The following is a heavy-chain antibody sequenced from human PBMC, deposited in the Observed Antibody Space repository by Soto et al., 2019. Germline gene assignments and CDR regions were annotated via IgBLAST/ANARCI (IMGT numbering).Heavy chain of an antibody. CDR1: GGNFRSES. J-gene: IGHJ3*02. CDR2: IIPFFGTS. CDR3: ARGHDFGGTSDAYDI. V-gene: IGHV1-69*12. Sequence: QVHLVQSGAEVKKPGSSVKVSCKASGGNFRSESINWVRQAPGQGLEWMGGIIPFFGTSDSAQKSQGRLTITEDESTATAYMELSIRSSQDTAVYYCARGHDFGGTSDAYDICGQGIRVIVS. D-gene: IGHD4-17*01.